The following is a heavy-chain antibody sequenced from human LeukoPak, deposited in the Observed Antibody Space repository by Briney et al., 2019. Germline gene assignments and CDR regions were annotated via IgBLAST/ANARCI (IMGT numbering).Heavy chain of an antibody. CDR2: INHSGST. CDR1: GGSFSGYY. J-gene: IGHJ5*02. CDR3: ARGYYDIVTGYISGLGP. Sequence: PETLSLTCAVYGGSFSGYYWSWIRQPPGKGMEWIGEINHSGSTNYNPSLKSRVTISVDTSKNQFSLKLSSVTAADTAVYYCARGYYDIVTGYISGLGPWGQGTLVAVSS. D-gene: IGHD3-9*01. V-gene: IGHV4-34*01.